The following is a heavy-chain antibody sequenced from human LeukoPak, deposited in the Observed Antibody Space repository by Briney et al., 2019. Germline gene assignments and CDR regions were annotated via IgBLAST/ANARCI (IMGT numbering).Heavy chain of an antibody. J-gene: IGHJ4*02. V-gene: IGHV1-18*01. CDR3: ASRSEYYFFDY. Sequence: ASVKVSCKASGYTFTSYGISWVRQAPGQGLEWMGWISAYNGNTNYAQKFQGRVTITADESTSTAYMELSSLRSEDTAVYYCASRSEYYFFDYWGQGTLVTVSS. CDR2: ISAYNGNT. D-gene: IGHD2/OR15-2a*01. CDR1: GYTFTSYG.